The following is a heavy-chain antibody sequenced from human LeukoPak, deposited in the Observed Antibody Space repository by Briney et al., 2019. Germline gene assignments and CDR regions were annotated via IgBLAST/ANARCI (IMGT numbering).Heavy chain of an antibody. D-gene: IGHD1/OR15-1a*01. CDR3: ARSAPGTQLGGYYYYMDV. CDR1: GYTFTNYA. Sequence: ASVKVSCKASGYTFTNYAINWVRQAPGQGLEWMGWISVYNGNTNYAQKLQGRVTMTTDTSTSTAYMELRSLRSDDTAVYYCARSAPGTQLGGYYYYMDVWDKGTTVTVSS. CDR2: ISVYNGNT. V-gene: IGHV1-18*01. J-gene: IGHJ6*03.